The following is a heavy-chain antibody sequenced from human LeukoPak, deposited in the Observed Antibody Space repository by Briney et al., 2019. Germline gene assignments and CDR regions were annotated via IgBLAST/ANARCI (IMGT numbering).Heavy chain of an antibody. Sequence: GSLRLSCVASGFTFSSYAMHWVRQAPGKGLEWVAIISSDGSSEYYPDSVKGRFTISRDNAKNSLYLQINSLRADDTAIYYCARDSGRFYIDYWGQGTLVTVSS. J-gene: IGHJ4*02. CDR2: ISSDGSSE. V-gene: IGHV3-30-3*01. CDR3: ARDSGRFYIDY. CDR1: GFTFSSYA. D-gene: IGHD1-26*01.